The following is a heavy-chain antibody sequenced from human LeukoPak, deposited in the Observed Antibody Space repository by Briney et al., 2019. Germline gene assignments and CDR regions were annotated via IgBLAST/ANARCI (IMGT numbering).Heavy chain of an antibody. Sequence: SQTLSLTCTVSGDSLTSGSRYWSWIRQPAGKGLEWIGHFYSSTRTTYNPSLEGRVTISGDTAKNQFSLKLDSVTAADTAVYFCARCMSELDYGDYAYYYHMDVWGKGTTVTVSS. D-gene: IGHD4-17*01. CDR3: ARCMSELDYGDYAYYYHMDV. CDR1: GDSLTSGSRY. J-gene: IGHJ6*04. CDR2: FYSSTRT. V-gene: IGHV4-61*09.